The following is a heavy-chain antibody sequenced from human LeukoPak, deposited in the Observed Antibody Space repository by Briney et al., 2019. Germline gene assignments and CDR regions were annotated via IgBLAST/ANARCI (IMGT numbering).Heavy chain of an antibody. CDR2: ISSSGNFI. D-gene: IGHD1-26*01. V-gene: IGHV3-48*03. Sequence: GGSLRLSCAASGFTFSSYEMNWVRQAPGKGLEWVSYISSSGNFIYYADSVKGRFTISRDNSKNSLSLQMNSLRAEDTAVYYCARGHLYTGNYLFDYWGQGTLVTVSS. CDR1: GFTFSSYE. J-gene: IGHJ4*02. CDR3: ARGHLYTGNYLFDY.